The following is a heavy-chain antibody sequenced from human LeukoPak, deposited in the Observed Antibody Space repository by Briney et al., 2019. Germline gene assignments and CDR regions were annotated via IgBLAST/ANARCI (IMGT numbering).Heavy chain of an antibody. J-gene: IGHJ4*02. CDR3: ARDFPPYMVRGVPLSDY. CDR2: IQYDGSNE. Sequence: GGSLRLSCAASGFTFSSYGIHWVRQAPGKGLEWVAYIQYDGSNEQYADSVKGRFTISRDNAKNSLYLRMNSLRAEDTAVYYCARDFPPYMVRGVPLSDYWGQGTLVTVSS. D-gene: IGHD3-10*01. V-gene: IGHV3-30*02. CDR1: GFTFSSYG.